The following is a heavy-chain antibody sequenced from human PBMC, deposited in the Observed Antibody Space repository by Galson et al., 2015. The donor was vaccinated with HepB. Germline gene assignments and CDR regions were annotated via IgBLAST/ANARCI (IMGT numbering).Heavy chain of an antibody. Sequence: PALVKPTQTLTLTCTFSGFSLSTSGVDVGWVRHPPGEALEWLALIYWVDVKRYSPSLKNRLTITKDTSKTLVALTMTNMDPVDTATYYCAHRRDWGYHFDYWGQGVLVTVS. CDR1: GFSLSTSGVD. CDR3: AHRRDWGYHFDY. D-gene: IGHD2-21*02. J-gene: IGHJ4*02. V-gene: IGHV2-5*02. CDR2: IYWVDVK.